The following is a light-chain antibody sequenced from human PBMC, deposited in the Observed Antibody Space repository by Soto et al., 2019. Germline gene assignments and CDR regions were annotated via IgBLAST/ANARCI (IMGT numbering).Light chain of an antibody. CDR2: DVT. V-gene: IGLV2-14*01. CDR1: SSDVGAYNY. CDR3: SSYSSSTTWV. Sequence: QSVLPQPAPVSGSPGQSITISCTGTSSDVGAYNYVSWYQQHPGKAPKLMIYDVTTRPSGVSDRFSGSKSGITASLTISGLQAEDEADYYCSSYSSSTTWVFGGGTKVTVL. J-gene: IGLJ3*02.